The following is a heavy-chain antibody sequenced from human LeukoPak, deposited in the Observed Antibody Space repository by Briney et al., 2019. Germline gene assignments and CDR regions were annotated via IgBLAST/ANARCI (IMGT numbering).Heavy chain of an antibody. CDR3: ARGRSMAAEGDYMDV. CDR1: GSSFTSYW. CDR2: IYPGDSDT. V-gene: IGHV5-51*01. J-gene: IGHJ6*03. Sequence: GASLKISCKGSGSSFTSYWIGWVRQLPGKGLEWMGIIYPGDSDTRYSPSFQGQVTISADKSISTAYLQWNSLKASDTAMYYRARGRSMAAEGDYMDVWGKGTTVTVSS. D-gene: IGHD6-6*01.